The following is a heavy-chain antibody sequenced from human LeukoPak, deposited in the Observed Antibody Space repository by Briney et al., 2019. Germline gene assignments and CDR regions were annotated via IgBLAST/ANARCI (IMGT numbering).Heavy chain of an antibody. J-gene: IGHJ4*02. CDR3: ARGYVLIDY. CDR1: GFTFSNYA. CDR2: TTTNGGTA. Sequence: PGGSLRLSCAASGFTFSNYAMHWVRQAPGKGLEFVSATTTNGGTAYYANSVKGRFTISRDNSKNTLYLHMGSLRAEDMAVYYCARGYVLIDYWGLGTLVTDSS. D-gene: IGHD1-14*01. V-gene: IGHV3-64*01.